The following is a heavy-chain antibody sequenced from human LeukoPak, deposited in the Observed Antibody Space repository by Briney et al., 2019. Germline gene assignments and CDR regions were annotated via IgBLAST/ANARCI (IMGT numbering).Heavy chain of an antibody. CDR2: IYYAGDT. J-gene: IGHJ4*02. D-gene: IGHD1-26*01. Sequence: SGTLSLTCTVSGGPVSSSSYYWGWVRQSPEKGLECIGTIYYAGDTYYNPSLESRLTISVDTSKNQYSLKLRSVTAADTAVYYCATWDSGRYSQIDNWGQGTLVTVSS. CDR1: GGPVSSSSYY. V-gene: IGHV4-39*01. CDR3: ATWDSGRYSQIDN.